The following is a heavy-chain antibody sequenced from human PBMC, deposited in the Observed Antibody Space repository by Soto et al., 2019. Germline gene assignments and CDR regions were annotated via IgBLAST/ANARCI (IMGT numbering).Heavy chain of an antibody. CDR1: GGTFSSYA. Sequence: GASVKVSCKASGGTFSSYAISWVRQAPGQGLEWMGGIIPIFGTANYAQKFQGRVTITADESTSTAYMELSSLRSEDTAVYYCARGFWSGSYQSYYYYGMDVWGQGTTVTVSS. CDR3: ARGFWSGSYQSYYYYGMDV. V-gene: IGHV1-69*13. J-gene: IGHJ6*02. D-gene: IGHD1-26*01. CDR2: IIPIFGTA.